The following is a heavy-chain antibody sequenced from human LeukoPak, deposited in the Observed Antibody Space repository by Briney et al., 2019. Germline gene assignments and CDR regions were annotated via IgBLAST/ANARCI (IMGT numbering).Heavy chain of an antibody. CDR2: ISGSGGST. CDR3: AKGSPRYDYSPSFFDY. V-gene: IGHV3-23*01. D-gene: IGHD3-16*01. Sequence: PGGSLRLSCAASGFTFSSYGMSWVRQAPGKGLEWVSAISGSGGSTYYADSVKGRFTISRDNSKNTLYLQMNSLRAEDTAIYYCAKGSPRYDYSPSFFDYWGQGTLVTVSS. CDR1: GFTFSSYG. J-gene: IGHJ4*02.